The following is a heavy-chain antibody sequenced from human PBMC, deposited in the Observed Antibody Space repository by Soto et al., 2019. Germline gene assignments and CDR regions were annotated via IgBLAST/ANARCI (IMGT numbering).Heavy chain of an antibody. V-gene: IGHV3-30-3*01. J-gene: IGHJ4*02. CDR1: GFTFSSYA. CDR3: ARSEGYYDSSGLRDY. D-gene: IGHD3-22*01. Sequence: GGSLRLSCAASGFTFSSYAMHWVRQAPGKGLEWVAVISYDGSNKYYADSVKGRFTISRDNSKNTLYLQMNSLRAEDTAVYYCARSEGYYDSSGLRDYWGQGSLVIVSS. CDR2: ISYDGSNK.